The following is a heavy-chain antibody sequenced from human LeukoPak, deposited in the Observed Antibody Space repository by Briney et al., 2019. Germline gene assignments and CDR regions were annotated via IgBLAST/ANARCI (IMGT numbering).Heavy chain of an antibody. J-gene: IGHJ4*02. Sequence: SETLSLTCTVSGDSVSSGSYFWGWLRQPPGKGLEWIGSIHNIGSTYYNPSLRSRVTMSVDTSKNQFSLNLSSVTAADTAVYYCARNIYSSGWRTPIDSWGRGTLVTVSS. CDR3: ARNIYSSGWRTPIDS. CDR2: IHNIGST. D-gene: IGHD6-19*01. V-gene: IGHV4-39*01. CDR1: GDSVSSGSYF.